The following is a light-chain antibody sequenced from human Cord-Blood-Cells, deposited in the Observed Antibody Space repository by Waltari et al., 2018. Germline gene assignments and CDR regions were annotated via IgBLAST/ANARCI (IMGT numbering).Light chain of an antibody. CDR2: DVS. V-gene: IGLV2-11*01. J-gene: IGLJ2*01. CDR3: CSYAGSYTYVV. Sequence: QSALTQPRSVSGSPGQSVTISCTGTSSDVGGYKYVSWYQQHPGKAPQLMIYDVSKRPSGVPDRFSGSKSGNTASLTISGLQAEDEADYYCCSYAGSYTYVVFGGGTKLTVL. CDR1: SSDVGGYKY.